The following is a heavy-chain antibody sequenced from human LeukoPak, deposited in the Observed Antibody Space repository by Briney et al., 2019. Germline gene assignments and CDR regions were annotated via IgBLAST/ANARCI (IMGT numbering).Heavy chain of an antibody. J-gene: IGHJ3*02. Sequence: PGGSLRLSCAASGFTFSSYWMSWVRQAPGKGLEWVANIKQDGSEKYYLDSVKGRFTISRDNAKNSLYLQMNSLRAEDTAVYYCARGPRYCSGGSCPSNAFDIWGQGTMVTVSS. CDR3: ARGPRYCSGGSCPSNAFDI. D-gene: IGHD2-15*01. V-gene: IGHV3-7*01. CDR1: GFTFSSYW. CDR2: IKQDGSEK.